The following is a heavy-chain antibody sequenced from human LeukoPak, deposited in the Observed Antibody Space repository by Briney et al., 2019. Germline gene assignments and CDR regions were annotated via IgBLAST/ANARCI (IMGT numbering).Heavy chain of an antibody. D-gene: IGHD3-9*01. CDR3: AREGNYDILTGLDAFDI. V-gene: IGHV4-59*12. CDR2: IYYSGST. J-gene: IGHJ3*02. Sequence: SETLSLTCTVSGGSISSYYWGWIRQPPGKGLEWIGYIYYSGSTSYNPSLKSRVTISVDTSKNQFSLKLSSVTAADTAVYYRAREGNYDILTGLDAFDIWGQGTMVTVSS. CDR1: GGSISSYY.